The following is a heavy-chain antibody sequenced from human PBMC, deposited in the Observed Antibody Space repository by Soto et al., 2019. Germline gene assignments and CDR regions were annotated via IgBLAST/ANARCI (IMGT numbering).Heavy chain of an antibody. D-gene: IGHD3-3*01. J-gene: IGHJ5*02. CDR2: IYATGST. CDR3: VRDGTKNLRDWFAL. V-gene: IGHV4-4*07. CDR1: GSYLSVYY. Sequence: FVTLCLTYSFAGSYLSVYYWSLLSQPPGKGLEWIGRIYATGSTDYNPSLKSRLTMSVDMSKKQFSLTLRSVTAADTAMYYCVRDGTKNLRDWFALLVQGILVPGSS.